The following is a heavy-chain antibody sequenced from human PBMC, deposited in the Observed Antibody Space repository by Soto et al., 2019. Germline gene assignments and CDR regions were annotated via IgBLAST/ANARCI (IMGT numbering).Heavy chain of an antibody. J-gene: IGHJ6*02. D-gene: IGHD5-12*01. CDR3: ARLSRLFPVANYYYHALDV. CDR1: GGSVSSATYY. V-gene: IGHV4-61*01. Sequence: SETLSLTCSVSGGSVSSATYYWSWIRQPPGKGLEWIGYIYYSGATNYNPSLKSRVTLSLDTSKNQFSLKLSSVTAADTAVYFCARLSRLFPVANYYYHALDVWGQGTTVTVSS. CDR2: IYYSGAT.